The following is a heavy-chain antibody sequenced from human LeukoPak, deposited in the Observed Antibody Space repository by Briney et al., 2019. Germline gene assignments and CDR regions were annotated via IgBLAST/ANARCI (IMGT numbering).Heavy chain of an antibody. V-gene: IGHV3-30*02. D-gene: IGHD3-10*01. CDR1: GFTFSSYG. J-gene: IGHJ4*02. CDR2: IRYDGSNK. Sequence: GGSLRLSCAAPGFTFSSYGMHWVRQAPGKVLEWVAFIRYDGSNKYYADSVKGRFTISRDNSKNTLYLQMNSLRAEDTAVYYCAKDLWFGELLPGYWGQGTLVTVSS. CDR3: AKDLWFGELLPGY.